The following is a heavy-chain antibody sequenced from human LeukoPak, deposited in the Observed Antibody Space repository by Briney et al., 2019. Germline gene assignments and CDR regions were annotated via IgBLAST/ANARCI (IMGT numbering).Heavy chain of an antibody. CDR2: ISSSSSYI. D-gene: IGHD3-10*01. CDR3: ARDVSLDKGFGELLLITAHRYYYYYGMDV. Sequence: TGGSLRLSCAATGFTFSSYSMNWVRQAPGKGLEWVSSISSSSSYIYYADSVKGRFTISRDNAKNSLYLQMNSLRAEDTAVYYCARDVSLDKGFGELLLITAHRYYYYYGMDVWGQGTTVTVSS. J-gene: IGHJ6*02. CDR1: GFTFSSYS. V-gene: IGHV3-21*01.